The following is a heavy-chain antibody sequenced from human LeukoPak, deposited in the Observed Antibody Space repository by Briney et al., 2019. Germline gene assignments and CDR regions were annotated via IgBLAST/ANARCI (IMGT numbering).Heavy chain of an antibody. D-gene: IGHD3-9*01. CDR2: IVPNSGGT. CDR1: GYTFSVYY. CDR3: ARGILMTGNYGAFDI. Sequence: ASVKVSCNASGYTFSVYYIHWMRQAPEQGLEWMGWIVPNSGGTNYAQKFQGRVTMTRDTSISTAYMELSSLRSDDTAVYFCARGILMTGNYGAFDIWGQGTTVAVSS. J-gene: IGHJ3*02. V-gene: IGHV1-2*02.